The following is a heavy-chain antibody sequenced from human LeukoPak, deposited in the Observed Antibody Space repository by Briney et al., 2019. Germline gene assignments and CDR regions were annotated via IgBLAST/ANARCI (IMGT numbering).Heavy chain of an antibody. Sequence: SLTVSCTASGCTFSSYAISWVRQAPGQGLEWMGGIIPIFGTANYAQKFQGRVTITADESTSTAYMELSSLRSEDTAVYYCARDRSGLFDYWGQGTLVTVSS. J-gene: IGHJ4*02. V-gene: IGHV1-69*13. CDR2: IIPIFGTA. CDR3: ARDRSGLFDY. CDR1: GCTFSSYA. D-gene: IGHD3-3*01.